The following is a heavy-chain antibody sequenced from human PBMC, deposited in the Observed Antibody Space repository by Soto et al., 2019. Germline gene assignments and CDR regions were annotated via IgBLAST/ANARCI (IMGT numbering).Heavy chain of an antibody. CDR1: GYTFISYW. CDR3: ARVIAASGTGFDY. D-gene: IGHD3-16*02. Sequence: LGESLKISCKGSGYTFISYWIGWVRQKPGKGLEWVGMIYPGDSDTRYSPSFQGQVTISADKSVNTAYLQWSSLEASDTGGYYCARVIAASGTGFDYWGQGTLVTF. CDR2: IYPGDSDT. J-gene: IGHJ4*02. V-gene: IGHV5-51*01.